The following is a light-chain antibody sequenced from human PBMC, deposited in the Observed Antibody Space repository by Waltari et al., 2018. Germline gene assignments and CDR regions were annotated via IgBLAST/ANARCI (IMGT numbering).Light chain of an antibody. CDR2: GAS. CDR1: ESVSSN. CDR3: QQYGSSPKYT. J-gene: IGKJ2*01. V-gene: IGKV3-15*01. Sequence: EIVMTQSPATLSVSPGERATLSCRASESVSSNVAWYQQKPGQAPRLRIYGASTRATGVPAKFRGSGSGTDFTLTISRLEPEDFAVYYCQQYGSSPKYTFGQGTKLEIK.